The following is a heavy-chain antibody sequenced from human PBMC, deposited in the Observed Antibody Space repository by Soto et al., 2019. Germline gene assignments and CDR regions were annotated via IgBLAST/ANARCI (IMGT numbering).Heavy chain of an antibody. CDR1: GGSISSGGYY. CDR3: ARTTYYYDSSGYYLGAFDI. J-gene: IGHJ3*02. CDR2: IYYSGST. D-gene: IGHD3-22*01. V-gene: IGHV4-31*03. Sequence: QVQLQESGPGLVKPSQTLSLTCTVSGGSISSGGYYWSWIRQHPGKGLEWVGYIYYSGSTYYNPSLESRVTISVDTSKKQFSLKLSSVTAADTAVYYCARTTYYYDSSGYYLGAFDIWGQGTMVTVSS.